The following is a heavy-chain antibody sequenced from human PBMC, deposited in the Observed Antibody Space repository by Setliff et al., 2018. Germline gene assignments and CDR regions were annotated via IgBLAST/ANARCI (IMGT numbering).Heavy chain of an antibody. CDR3: AREGVDTRSSTDYRYYMDV. CDR1: GGTFSNYG. J-gene: IGHJ6*03. CDR2: TIPLFGTT. Sequence: GASVKVSCKASGGTFSNYGVSWVRQAPGRGLEWMGGTIPLFGTTDYAQKFHGRVTIITDESTSTAYMELSRLTSDDTAVYYCAREGVDTRSSTDYRYYMDVWGQGTTVTVSS. V-gene: IGHV1-69*05. D-gene: IGHD2-15*01.